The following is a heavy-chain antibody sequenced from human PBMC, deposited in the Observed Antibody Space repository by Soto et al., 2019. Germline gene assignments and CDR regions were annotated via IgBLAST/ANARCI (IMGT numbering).Heavy chain of an antibody. CDR1: GFTFSNFG. V-gene: IGHV3-23*01. D-gene: IGHD3-16*02. CDR3: AKSFTQSNVWRAYRHKTHFDY. CDR2: ISGAGDTT. J-gene: IGHJ4*02. Sequence: GGSLRLSCEASGFTFSNFGMDWVRRAPGKGLEWISFISGAGDTTYYADSVKGRFIISRDNSKNTLYLQMNSLRTEDTAIYFCAKSFTQSNVWRAYRHKTHFDYWGQGALVTVSS.